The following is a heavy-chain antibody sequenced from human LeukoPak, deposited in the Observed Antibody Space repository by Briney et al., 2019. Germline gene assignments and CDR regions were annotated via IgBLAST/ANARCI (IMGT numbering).Heavy chain of an antibody. CDR3: ARYAKKETYCGGDCYTDWFDP. D-gene: IGHD2-21*02. J-gene: IGHJ5*02. CDR1: GGSISSYH. CDR2: IHDSGSA. Sequence: SETLSLTCTVSGGSISSYHWNWIRQPPGKGLEWIGYIHDSGSANYNPSLKSRVTISVDTSKNRFSMKLTSVTAADTAVYYCARYAKKETYCGGDCYTDWFDPWGQGILVTVSS. V-gene: IGHV4-59*01.